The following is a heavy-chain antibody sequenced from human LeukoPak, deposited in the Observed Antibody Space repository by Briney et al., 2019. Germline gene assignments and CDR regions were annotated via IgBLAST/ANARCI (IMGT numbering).Heavy chain of an antibody. CDR3: ARSTAFVVTPVDY. D-gene: IGHD4-23*01. Sequence: GGFLRLSCAASGFTFSSYAMHWVRQAPGKGLEYVSAISSNGGSTYYANSVKGRFTISRDNSKNTLYLQMGSLRAEDMAVYYCARSTAFVVTPVDYWGQGTLVTVSS. CDR1: GFTFSSYA. V-gene: IGHV3-64*01. J-gene: IGHJ4*02. CDR2: ISSNGGST.